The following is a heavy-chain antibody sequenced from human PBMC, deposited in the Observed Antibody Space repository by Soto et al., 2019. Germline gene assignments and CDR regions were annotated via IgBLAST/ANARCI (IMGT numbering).Heavy chain of an antibody. CDR2: ISAYNGNT. D-gene: IGHD2-15*01. CDR1: GYTFTSYG. Sequence: ASVKVSCKASGYTFTSYGISWVRQAPGQGLEWMGWISAYNGNTNYAQKLQGRVTMTTDTSTSTAYMELRSLRSDDTAVYYCARDDCSGGSCDSKSGLYAFDIWGQGTMVTVSS. V-gene: IGHV1-18*01. J-gene: IGHJ3*02. CDR3: ARDDCSGGSCDSKSGLYAFDI.